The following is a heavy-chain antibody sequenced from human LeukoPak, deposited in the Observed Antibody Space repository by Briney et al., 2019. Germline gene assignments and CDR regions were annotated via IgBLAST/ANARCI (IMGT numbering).Heavy chain of an antibody. CDR3: AREYCSGGSCYLADY. CDR2: ISSSSSYI. D-gene: IGHD2-15*01. CDR1: GFTFSSYS. Sequence: GGSLRLSCAASGFTFSSYSMNWIRQAPGKGLEWVSSISSSSSYIYYADSVKGRFTISRDNAKNSLYLQMNSLRAEDTAVYYCAREYCSGGSCYLADYWGQGTLVTVSS. J-gene: IGHJ4*02. V-gene: IGHV3-21*01.